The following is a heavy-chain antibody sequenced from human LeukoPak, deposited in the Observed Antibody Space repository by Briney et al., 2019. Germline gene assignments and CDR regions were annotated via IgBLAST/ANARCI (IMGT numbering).Heavy chain of an antibody. V-gene: IGHV1-18*01. CDR3: ARGLRWDIVVVPVDY. D-gene: IGHD2-2*01. CDR1: GYTFTSYG. CDR2: ISAYNGNT. J-gene: IGHJ4*02. Sequence: ASVKVSCKASGYTFTSYGISWVRQAPGQGLEWMGWISAYNGNTNYAQKLQGRVTMTTDTSTSTAYMELRSLRSDDTAVYYCARGLRWDIVVVPVDYWGQGTLVTVSS.